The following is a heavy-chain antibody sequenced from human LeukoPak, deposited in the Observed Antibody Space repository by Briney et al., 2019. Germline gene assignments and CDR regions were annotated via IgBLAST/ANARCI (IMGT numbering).Heavy chain of an antibody. CDR1: GGSISSYY. CDR2: IYYSGST. J-gene: IGHJ3*02. D-gene: IGHD3-22*01. V-gene: IGHV4-59*01. Sequence: PSETLSLTCTVSGGSISSYYWSWIRQPPGKGLEWIGYIYYSGSTNYNPSLKSRVTISVDTSKNQFSLKLSSVTAADTAVYYCARGYYDSSGYYPHAFDIWGQGTMVTVSS. CDR3: ARGYYDSSGYYPHAFDI.